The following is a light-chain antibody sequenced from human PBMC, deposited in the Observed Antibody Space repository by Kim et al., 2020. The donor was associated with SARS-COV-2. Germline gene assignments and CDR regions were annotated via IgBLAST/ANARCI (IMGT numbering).Light chain of an antibody. V-gene: IGLV3-1*01. CDR1: KLPDKF. CDR2: QDS. Sequence: SYELTQPPSVSVSPGQTASITCSGDKLPDKFAYWYQQKSGQSPVLVIYQDSKRPSGIPKRFSGSSSGKMATLTVSGAQAMDEADYYCHASDSSPNDVFGAGTQVTVL. CDR3: HASDSSPNDV. J-gene: IGLJ1*01.